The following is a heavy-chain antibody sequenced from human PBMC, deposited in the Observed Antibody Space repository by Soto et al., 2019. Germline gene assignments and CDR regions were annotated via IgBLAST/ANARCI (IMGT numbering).Heavy chain of an antibody. D-gene: IGHD5-12*01. Sequence: QVQLVLSGAEVKKPGSSVKVSCKASGGTFNSYVFNWVRQAPGQGLEWMGGIISIFGTPNYGQKFQGRVTITADESTSTGFMELSSLISEDTAIYYCARDLGSGYDPGDYWGQGTLVTVSS. V-gene: IGHV1-69*12. CDR2: IISIFGTP. CDR3: ARDLGSGYDPGDY. J-gene: IGHJ4*02. CDR1: GGTFNSYV.